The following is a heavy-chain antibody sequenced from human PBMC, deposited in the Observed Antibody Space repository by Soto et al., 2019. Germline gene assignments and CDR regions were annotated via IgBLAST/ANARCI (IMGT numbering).Heavy chain of an antibody. Sequence: GGSLRLSCAASGFTFSSYSMNWVRQAPGKGLEWISCIGGSGNAIYYAASVKGRFTVSRDNAKNSLYLQMNSLRAEDTAVYYCARDPRMTDYYYYMDVWGKGTTVTVSS. V-gene: IGHV3-48*01. CDR1: GFTFSSYS. CDR2: IGGSGNAI. J-gene: IGHJ6*03. D-gene: IGHD2-21*02. CDR3: ARDPRMTDYYYYMDV.